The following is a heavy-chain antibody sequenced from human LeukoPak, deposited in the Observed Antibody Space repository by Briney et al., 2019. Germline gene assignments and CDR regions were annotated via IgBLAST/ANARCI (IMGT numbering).Heavy chain of an antibody. V-gene: IGHV3-23*01. J-gene: IGHJ3*02. Sequence: GGSLRLSCAASGFTFSSYAMSWVRQAPGKGLEWVSAISGSGGRTYYADSVKGRFTISRDNSKSTLYLQMNSLRAEDTAVYYCAREGGAKDAFDIWGQGTMVTVSS. CDR1: GFTFSSYA. CDR2: ISGSGGRT. CDR3: AREGGAKDAFDI. D-gene: IGHD1-26*01.